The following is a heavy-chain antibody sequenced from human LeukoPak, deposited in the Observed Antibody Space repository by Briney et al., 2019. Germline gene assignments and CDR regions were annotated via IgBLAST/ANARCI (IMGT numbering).Heavy chain of an antibody. CDR1: GFTFSSYA. CDR2: ISGSGGST. V-gene: IGHV3-23*01. J-gene: IGHJ4*02. CDR3: AKHCLSSTSCQGDY. Sequence: GGSLRLSCAASGFTFSSYAMSWVRQAPGKGLEWVSAISGSGGSTYYADSVKGRFTISRDNSKNTLYLQMNSLRAEDTAVYYCAKHCLSSTSCQGDYWGQGTLVTVSS. D-gene: IGHD2-2*01.